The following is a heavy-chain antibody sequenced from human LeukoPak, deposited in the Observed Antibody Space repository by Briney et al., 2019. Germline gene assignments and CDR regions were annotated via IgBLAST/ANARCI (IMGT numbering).Heavy chain of an antibody. V-gene: IGHV4-59*08. Sequence: KASETLSLTCTVSGGSISSYYWSWIRQPPGKGLEWIGYIYYSGSTNYNPSLKSRVTISVDTSKNQFSLKLSSVTAADTAVYYCARQASWSRSAAFDIWGQGTMVTVSS. CDR3: ARQASWSRSAAFDI. CDR2: IYYSGST. D-gene: IGHD3-3*01. CDR1: GGSISSYY. J-gene: IGHJ3*02.